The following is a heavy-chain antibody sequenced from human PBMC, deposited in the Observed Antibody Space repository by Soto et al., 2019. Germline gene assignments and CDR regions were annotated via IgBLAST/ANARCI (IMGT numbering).Heavy chain of an antibody. D-gene: IGHD1-7*01. J-gene: IGHJ5*02. CDR1: GGTFSSYA. CDR3: ARHSTGTTRYNWFDP. CDR2: IIPIFGTA. Sequence: GASVNVSCKASGGTFSSYAISWVRQAPGQGLEWMGGIIPIFGTANYAQKFQGRVTITADEPTSTAYMELSSLRSEDTAVYYCARHSTGTTRYNWFDPWGQGTLVTVSS. V-gene: IGHV1-69*13.